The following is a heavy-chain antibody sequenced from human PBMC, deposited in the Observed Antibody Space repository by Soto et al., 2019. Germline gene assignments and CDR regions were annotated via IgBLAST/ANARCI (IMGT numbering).Heavy chain of an antibody. CDR2: INPNSGGT. Sequence: ASVKVSCRASGYTFTGYYMHWVRQAPGQGLEWMGWINPNSGGTNYAQKFQGRVTMTRDTSISTAYMELSRLRSDDTAVYYCARDSLYCSGGSCYPFFDYWGQGTLVTVSS. J-gene: IGHJ4*02. D-gene: IGHD2-15*01. CDR3: ARDSLYCSGGSCYPFFDY. CDR1: GYTFTGYY. V-gene: IGHV1-2*02.